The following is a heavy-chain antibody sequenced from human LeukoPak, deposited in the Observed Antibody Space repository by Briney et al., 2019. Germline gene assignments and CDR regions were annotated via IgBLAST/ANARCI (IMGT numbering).Heavy chain of an antibody. CDR1: GFTFSHYA. J-gene: IGHJ4*02. CDR2: ISYDGSNK. D-gene: IGHD6-13*01. V-gene: IGHV3-30-3*01. CDR3: AKDYLPGIAAAGLPDY. Sequence: GRSLRLSCAASGFTFSHYAIHWVRQAPGKGLEWVAVISYDGSNKLYADSVKGRFTISRDNSKNTLYLQMNSLRAEDTAVYYCAKDYLPGIAAAGLPDYWGQGTLVTVSS.